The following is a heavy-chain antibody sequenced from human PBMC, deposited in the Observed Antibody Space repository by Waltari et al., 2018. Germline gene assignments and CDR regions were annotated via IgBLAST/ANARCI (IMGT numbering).Heavy chain of an antibody. CDR3: ARSNSYSPFDY. Sequence: EVQWVESGGGLFRPGGSLRLSCAASGFPSVDHYMDGVRQAPGKGRGWVARIRNRGNSYTTEYAASGKGRFTISRDDSKNSLYLQMNSLETEDTAVYYCARSNSYSPFDYWGQGILVTVSS. V-gene: IGHV3-72*01. CDR1: GFPSVDHY. CDR2: IRNRGNSYTT. J-gene: IGHJ4*02. D-gene: IGHD3-16*02.